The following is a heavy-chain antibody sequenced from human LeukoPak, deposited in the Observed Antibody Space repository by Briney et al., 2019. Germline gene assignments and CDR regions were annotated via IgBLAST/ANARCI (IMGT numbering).Heavy chain of an antibody. D-gene: IGHD3-3*01. CDR3: ARGRDFWSGSMDV. CDR2: INHSGST. V-gene: IGHV4-34*01. Sequence: SETLSLTCAVYGGSFSGYYWSWIRQPPGKGLEWIGEINHSGSTNYNPSLKSRVTISVDTSKNQFSLKLSSVTAANTAVYYCARGRDFWSGSMDVWGQGTTVTVSS. J-gene: IGHJ6*02. CDR1: GGSFSGYY.